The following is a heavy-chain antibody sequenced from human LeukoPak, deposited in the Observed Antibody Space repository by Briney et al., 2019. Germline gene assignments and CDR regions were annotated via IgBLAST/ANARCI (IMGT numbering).Heavy chain of an antibody. J-gene: IGHJ4*02. V-gene: IGHV3-74*01. CDR1: GFIVSYYW. CDR2: IKSDGSIT. Sequence: GWSVTLSFAATGFIVSYYWMHWVGQARGRVVVWVSRIKSDGSITEYADSVKGRFTISRDNAKNTLYLQMNSLRAEDTAVYYCARDLSYSGIDYWGQGTLVTVSS. D-gene: IGHD1-26*01. CDR3: ARDLSYSGIDY.